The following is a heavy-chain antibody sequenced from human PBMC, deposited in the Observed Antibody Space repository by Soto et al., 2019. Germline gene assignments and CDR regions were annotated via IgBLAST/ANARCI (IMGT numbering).Heavy chain of an antibody. D-gene: IGHD6-19*01. CDR1: GYTLTELS. CDR3: APSIEVGGGGKCFDA. V-gene: IGHV1-24*01. CDR2: FDPEDGET. Sequence: ASVKVSCKVSGYTLTELSMHWVRQAPGKVPEWMGGFDPEDGETIYARKFQGRVTMTEDPSTDTAYMELSSLRSEDTAVYYCAPSIEVGGGGKCFDAGGQGVLVAASS. J-gene: IGHJ4*02.